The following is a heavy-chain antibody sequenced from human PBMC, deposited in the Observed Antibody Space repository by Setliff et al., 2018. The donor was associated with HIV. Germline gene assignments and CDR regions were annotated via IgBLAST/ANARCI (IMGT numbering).Heavy chain of an antibody. Sequence: ASETLSLTCTVSGSLTSYYWSWIRQSPGKGLEWIGYIYYSGPTNYNPSLKSRVTISVDASRNQFYLKLSSVTAADTAVYYCALVVPAGMAYYMDVWGKGTTVTVSS. J-gene: IGHJ6*03. CDR1: GSLTSYY. D-gene: IGHD2-2*01. V-gene: IGHV4-59*01. CDR2: IYYSGPT. CDR3: ALVVPAGMAYYMDV.